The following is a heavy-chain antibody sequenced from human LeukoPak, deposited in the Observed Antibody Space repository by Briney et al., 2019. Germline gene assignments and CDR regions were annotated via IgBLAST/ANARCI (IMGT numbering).Heavy chain of an antibody. J-gene: IGHJ3*02. D-gene: IGHD3-22*01. CDR2: ISPSGDNT. CDR1: GYTFMDYY. Sequence: ASVKVSCKAFGYTFMDYYMHWVRQAPGQGPEWMGIISPSGDNTNYAQKFQGRVTMTRNTSISTAYMELSSLRSEDTAVYYCARGLYYDSSGYYYDAFDIWGQGTMVTVSS. CDR3: ARGLYYDSSGYYYDAFDI. V-gene: IGHV1-46*01.